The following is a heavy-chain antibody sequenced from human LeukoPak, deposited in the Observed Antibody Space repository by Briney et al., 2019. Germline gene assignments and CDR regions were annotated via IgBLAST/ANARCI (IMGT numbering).Heavy chain of an antibody. D-gene: IGHD4-11*01. CDR1: GYTFTSYD. J-gene: IGHJ6*03. Sequence: ASVKVSCKASGYTFTSYDINWVRQATGQGLEWLGWMNPNSGNTGYAQKFQGRVTITRNTSISTAYMELSSLRSEDTAVYYCARGEAYYSNYYYYMDVWGKGTTVTVSS. CDR3: ARGEAYYSNYYYYMDV. V-gene: IGHV1-8*03. CDR2: MNPNSGNT.